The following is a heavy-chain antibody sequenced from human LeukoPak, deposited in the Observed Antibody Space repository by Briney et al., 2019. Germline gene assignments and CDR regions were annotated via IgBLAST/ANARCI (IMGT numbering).Heavy chain of an antibody. D-gene: IGHD1-26*01. CDR1: GFTFDDYA. CDR2: INSDGSST. J-gene: IGHJ4*02. CDR3: ARGDESGSYSY. Sequence: GRSLRLSCAASGFTFDDYAMHWVRHAPGKGLVWVSRINSDGSSTTYADSVKGRFTISRDNAKSTLYLQMNSLRAEDTAVYYCARGDESGSYSYWGQGTLVTVSS. V-gene: IGHV3-74*01.